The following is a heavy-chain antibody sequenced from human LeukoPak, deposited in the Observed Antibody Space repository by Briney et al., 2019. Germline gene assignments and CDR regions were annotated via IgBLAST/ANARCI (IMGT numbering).Heavy chain of an antibody. CDR2: ISGSGGST. J-gene: IGHJ5*02. CDR3: AKDGNLRGYSYGPGVHWFDP. V-gene: IGHV3-23*01. Sequence: GGSLRLPCAASGFTFSSYAMSWVRQAPGKGLEWVSAISGSGGSTYYADSVKGRFTISRDNSKNTLYLQMNSLRAEDTAVYYCAKDGNLRGYSYGPGVHWFDPWGQGTLVTVSP. D-gene: IGHD5-18*01. CDR1: GFTFSSYA.